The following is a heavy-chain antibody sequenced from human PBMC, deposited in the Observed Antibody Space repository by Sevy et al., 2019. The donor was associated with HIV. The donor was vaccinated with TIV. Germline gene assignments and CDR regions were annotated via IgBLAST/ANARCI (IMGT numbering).Heavy chain of an antibody. CDR1: GFTFDDYA. CDR3: TSGLATADTPEYYFDY. Sequence: GGSLRLSCTTSGFTFDDYAMSWFRQAPGKGLEWVAFITRNSYEAYGGTTDYGASVKGRFIISRDDSKSIAYLQMSSLKTEDTAVYYCTSGLATADTPEYYFDYWGQGTLVTVSS. CDR2: ITRNSYEAYGGTT. V-gene: IGHV3-49*03. J-gene: IGHJ4*02. D-gene: IGHD5-12*01.